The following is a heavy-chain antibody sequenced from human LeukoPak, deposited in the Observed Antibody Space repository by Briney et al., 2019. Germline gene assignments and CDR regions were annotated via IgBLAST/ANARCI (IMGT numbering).Heavy chain of an antibody. CDR3: ATLGPGLRYFDWLPPYYMDV. D-gene: IGHD3-9*01. V-gene: IGHV3-30*02. CDR1: GFTFSSYG. J-gene: IGHJ6*03. CDR2: IRYDGSNK. Sequence: GGSLRLSCAASGFTFSSYGMHWVRQAPGKGLEWVAFIRYDGSNKYYADSVKGRFTISRDNAKNSLFLQMNSLRAEDTAVYYCATLGPGLRYFDWLPPYYMDVWGKGTTVTISS.